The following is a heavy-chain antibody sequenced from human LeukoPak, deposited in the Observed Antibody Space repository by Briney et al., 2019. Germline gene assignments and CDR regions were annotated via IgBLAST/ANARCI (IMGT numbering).Heavy chain of an antibody. D-gene: IGHD3-22*01. CDR2: IWYDGSNK. Sequence: PGGSLRLSCAASGFTFNSYEMNWVRQAPGKGLEWVAVIWYDGSNKYYADSVKGRFTISRDNSKNTLYLQMNSLRAEDTAVYYCARDCRPYYYDSSGYSPLCYWGQGTLVTVSS. CDR1: GFTFNSYE. V-gene: IGHV3-33*08. J-gene: IGHJ4*02. CDR3: ARDCRPYYYDSSGYSPLCY.